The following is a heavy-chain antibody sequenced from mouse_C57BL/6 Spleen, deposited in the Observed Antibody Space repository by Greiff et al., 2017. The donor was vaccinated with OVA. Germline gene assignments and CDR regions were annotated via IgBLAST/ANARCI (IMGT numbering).Heavy chain of an antibody. CDR2: IWSGGST. CDR1: GFSLTSYG. D-gene: IGHD1-1*01. CDR3: ARKGGSLDY. Sequence: VKLQESGPGLVQPSQSLSITCTVSGFSLTSYGVHWVRQSPGKGLEWLGVIWSGGSTDYNAAFISRLSISKDNSKSQVFFKMNSLQDDDTAIYYCARKGGSLDYWGQGTSVTVSS. J-gene: IGHJ4*01. V-gene: IGHV2-2*01.